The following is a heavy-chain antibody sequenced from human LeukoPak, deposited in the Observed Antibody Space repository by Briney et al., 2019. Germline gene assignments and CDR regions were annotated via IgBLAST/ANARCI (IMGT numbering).Heavy chain of an antibody. CDR3: ARGGGGDFWSGLVYYYGMDV. CDR2: INPSGGST. CDR1: GYTFTSYY. J-gene: IGHJ6*01. Sequence: ASVKVSCKASGYTFTSYYMHWVGQAPGQGLEWMGIINPSGGSTSYAQKFQGRVTMTRDTSTSTVYMELSSLRSEDTAVYYCARGGGGDFWSGLVYYYGMDVWGQGTTVTVSS. D-gene: IGHD3-3*01. V-gene: IGHV1-46*01.